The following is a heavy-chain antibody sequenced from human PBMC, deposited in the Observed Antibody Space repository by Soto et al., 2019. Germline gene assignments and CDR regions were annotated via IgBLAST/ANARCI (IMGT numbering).Heavy chain of an antibody. CDR2: INTNTGNP. V-gene: IGHV7-4-1*01. CDR1: GYTFTSYA. J-gene: IGHJ6*02. D-gene: IGHD3-10*01. Sequence: ASVKVSCKASGYTFTSYAMNWVRQAPGQGLEWMGWINTNTGNPTYAQGFTGRFVFSLDTSVSTAYLQICSLKAEDTAVYYCARSHYYGSGSYYNWYYYYYGMDVWGQGTTVTVSS. CDR3: ARSHYYGSGSYYNWYYYYYGMDV.